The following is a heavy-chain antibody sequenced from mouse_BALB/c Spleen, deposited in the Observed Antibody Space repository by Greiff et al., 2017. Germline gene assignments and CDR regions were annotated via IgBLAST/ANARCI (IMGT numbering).Heavy chain of an antibody. CDR2: IWAGGST. J-gene: IGHJ4*01. V-gene: IGHV2-9*02. CDR1: GFSLTSYG. CDR3: AYDGYGPYYAMDY. D-gene: IGHD2-3*01. Sequence: VHLVESGPGLVAPSQSLSITCTVSGFSLTSYGVHWVRQPPGKGLEWLGVIWAGGSTNYNSALMSRLSISKDNSKSQVFLKMNSLQTDDTAMYYCAYDGYGPYYAMDYWGQGTSVTVSS.